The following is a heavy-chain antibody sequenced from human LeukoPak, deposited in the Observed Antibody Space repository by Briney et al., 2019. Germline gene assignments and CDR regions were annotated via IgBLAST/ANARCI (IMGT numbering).Heavy chain of an antibody. V-gene: IGHV1-69*02. D-gene: IGHD6-13*01. Sequence: VAPVNVSCKASGGTFSSYTISWVRPPPGQGLEWMGRIIPILGIANYAQKFQGRATINADKSTSTAYMEVSSLRSEDTAVYYCAIQHPHDYWGQGTLVTVSS. CDR3: AIQHPHDY. CDR2: IIPILGIA. CDR1: GGTFSSYT. J-gene: IGHJ4*02.